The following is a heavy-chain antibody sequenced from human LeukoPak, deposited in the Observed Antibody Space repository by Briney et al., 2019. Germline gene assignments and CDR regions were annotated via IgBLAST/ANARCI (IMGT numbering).Heavy chain of an antibody. J-gene: IGHJ4*02. Sequence: GGSLRPSCAASGFTFTNYYMTWVRQAPGKGLEWVANINKDGSKGSYVDSVRGRLTISRDNAKKSLYLQMDNLSAEDTATYYCARENWSQDYWGQGTRVTVSS. CDR3: ARENWSQDY. CDR1: GFTFTNYY. D-gene: IGHD1-1*01. V-gene: IGHV3-7*01. CDR2: INKDGSKG.